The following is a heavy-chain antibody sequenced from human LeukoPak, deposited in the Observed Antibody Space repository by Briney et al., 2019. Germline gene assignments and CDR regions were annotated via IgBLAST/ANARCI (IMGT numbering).Heavy chain of an antibody. CDR2: TYPGDSDP. J-gene: IGHJ4*02. V-gene: IGHV5-51*01. CDR3: ARPRSGKYNDPYFDY. Sequence: RPGESLKISCKGSGYSFSSYWIAWVRQMPGKGLELMAITYPGDSDPRYSPSVQGQVTISVDQSISTAYLQWSSLKASDTAMYYCARPRSGKYNDPYFDYWGQGTQVTVSS. D-gene: IGHD1-26*01. CDR1: GYSFSSYW.